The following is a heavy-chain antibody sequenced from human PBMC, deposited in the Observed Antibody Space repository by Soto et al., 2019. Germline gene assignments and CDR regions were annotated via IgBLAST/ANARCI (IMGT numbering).Heavy chain of an antibody. V-gene: IGHV4-59*01. CDR3: ARGWDANS. D-gene: IGHD6-19*01. J-gene: IGHJ4*02. Sequence: WTWIRQPPGKGLEFIGYIYNSAITKYNPSLRSRVTISADTSRNQFSLKLTSVTAADTAVYYCARGWDANSWGQGTLVTVSS. CDR2: IYNSAIT.